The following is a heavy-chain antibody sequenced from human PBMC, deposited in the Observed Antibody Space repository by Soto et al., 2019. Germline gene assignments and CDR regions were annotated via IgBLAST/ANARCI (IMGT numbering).Heavy chain of an antibody. CDR3: ARESEDLTSNFDY. CDR2: ISSTTNYI. V-gene: IGHV3-21*06. Sequence: GGSLRLSCAASGFIFTRYSMNWVRQAPGEGLEWVSSISSTTNYIYYGDSMKGRFTISRDNAKNSLYLEMNSLRAEDTAVYYCARESEDLTSNFDYWGQGTLVTVSS. CDR1: GFIFTRYS. J-gene: IGHJ4*02.